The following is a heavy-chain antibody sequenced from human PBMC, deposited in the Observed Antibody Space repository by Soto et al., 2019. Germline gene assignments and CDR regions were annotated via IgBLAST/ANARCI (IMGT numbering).Heavy chain of an antibody. CDR1: GASITSTTYF. CDR2: IYYSGNT. V-gene: IGHV4-39*01. Sequence: SETLSLTCSLSGASITSTTYFWAWIRQPPGKGLEWVGSIYYSGNTHYNPSLKSRTTISVDRSRNQFSLQVSSVTAADTAVYYCAKNLPRTGRFDYWGQVTVVT. CDR3: AKNLPRTGRFDY. J-gene: IGHJ4*02.